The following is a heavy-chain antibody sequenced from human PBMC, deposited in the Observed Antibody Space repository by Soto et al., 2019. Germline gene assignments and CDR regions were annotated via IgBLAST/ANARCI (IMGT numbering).Heavy chain of an antibody. D-gene: IGHD6-19*01. CDR3: ARGRWLDDYGMDV. Sequence: ASVKVSCKASGYTFTGYYMHWLRQAPGQGLEWMGWINPNSGGTNYAQKFQGRVTMTRDTSISTAYMELSRLRSDDTAVYYCARGRWLDDYGMDVWGQGTTVTVSS. CDR1: GYTFTGYY. V-gene: IGHV1-2*02. J-gene: IGHJ6*02. CDR2: INPNSGGT.